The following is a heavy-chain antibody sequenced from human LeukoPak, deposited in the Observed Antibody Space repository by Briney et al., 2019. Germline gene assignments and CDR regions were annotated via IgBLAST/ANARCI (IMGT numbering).Heavy chain of an antibody. CDR2: IYSGGST. CDR1: GCTVRSNY. CDR3: ARDRLEAVTDDDYFDY. Sequence: GGSLRLSCAASGCTVRSNYMSWLRQAPGKGLEWVSVIYSGGSTYYADSVKGRFTISRDNSKNTLYLQMNSLRAEDTAVYYCARDRLEAVTDDDYFDYWGQGTLVTVSS. J-gene: IGHJ4*02. D-gene: IGHD2-21*02. V-gene: IGHV3-53*01.